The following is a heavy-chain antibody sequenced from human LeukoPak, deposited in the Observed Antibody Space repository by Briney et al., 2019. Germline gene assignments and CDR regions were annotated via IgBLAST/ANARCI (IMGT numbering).Heavy chain of an antibody. CDR1: GGSISSHY. D-gene: IGHD5-12*01. Sequence: SETLPLTCTVSGGSISSHYWSWIRQPPGKGLEWIGYIYYTGNTNHNPSLKSQVTISVDTSKNQISLKLYSVTAADTAVYYCARGPLGSGYTYFDYWGQGTLVTVSS. V-gene: IGHV4-59*11. CDR2: IYYTGNT. J-gene: IGHJ4*02. CDR3: ARGPLGSGYTYFDY.